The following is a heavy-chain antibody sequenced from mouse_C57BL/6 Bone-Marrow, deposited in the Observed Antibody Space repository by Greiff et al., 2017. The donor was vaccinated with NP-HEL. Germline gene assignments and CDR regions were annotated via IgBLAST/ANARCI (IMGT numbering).Heavy chain of an antibody. CDR1: GFTFSSYG. CDR2: ISSGGSYT. V-gene: IGHV5-6*01. D-gene: IGHD1-1*01. Sequence: EVQRVESGGDLVKPGGSLKLSCAASGFTFSSYGMSWVRQTPDKRLEWVATISSGGSYTYYPDSVKGRFTISRDNAKNTLYLQMSSLKSEDTAMYYCARHDYGSSYEWYFDVWGTGTTVTVSS. CDR3: ARHDYGSSYEWYFDV. J-gene: IGHJ1*03.